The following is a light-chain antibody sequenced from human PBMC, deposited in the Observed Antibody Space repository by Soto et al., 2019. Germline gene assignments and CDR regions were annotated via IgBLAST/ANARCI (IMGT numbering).Light chain of an antibody. V-gene: IGKV3-20*01. J-gene: IGKJ2*01. CDR3: QQYGSSPYT. CDR1: QSVSSSY. Sequence: EIVLTQSPGTLSLSPGERATLSCRASQSVSSSYLAWYQQKPGQAPRLLIYGASNRATGIPDTFRGSGSGTDFTLTISSLEPEDFGIYYCQQYGSSPYTFGQGTKLEIK. CDR2: GAS.